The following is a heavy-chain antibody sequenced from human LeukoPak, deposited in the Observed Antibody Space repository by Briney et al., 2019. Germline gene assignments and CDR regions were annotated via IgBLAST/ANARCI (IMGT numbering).Heavy chain of an antibody. CDR3: ARLMGGVTTYDS. CDR1: GFTFSNYW. CDR2: IRPDGSED. Sequence: GGALRLACAASGFTFSNYWMSWVRQAPGKGLEWVASIRPDGSEDYYMDSVKGRFTISRDNAENSLYLQMNSLRAEDRAVYYCARLMGGVTTYDSWGQGTLVTVSS. V-gene: IGHV3-7*01. J-gene: IGHJ4*02. D-gene: IGHD4-11*01.